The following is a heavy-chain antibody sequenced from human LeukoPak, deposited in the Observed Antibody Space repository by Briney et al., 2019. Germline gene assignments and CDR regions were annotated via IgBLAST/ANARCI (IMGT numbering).Heavy chain of an antibody. CDR3: ADSSVWVYIFDY. CDR1: GYSISSGYY. D-gene: IGHD6-19*01. CDR2: IYHSGST. J-gene: IGHJ4*02. Sequence: SETLSLTCAVSGYSISSGYYWGWIRQPPGKGLEWIGSIYHSGSTYYNPSLKRRVTISVDTSKNQFSLKLSSVTAADTAVYYCADSSVWVYIFDYWGQGTLVTVSS. V-gene: IGHV4-38-2*01.